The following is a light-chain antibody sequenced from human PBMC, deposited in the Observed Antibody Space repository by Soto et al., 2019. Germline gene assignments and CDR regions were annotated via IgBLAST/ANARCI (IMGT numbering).Light chain of an antibody. CDR2: EVS. V-gene: IGLV2-14*01. CDR3: SSYTSSSTQA. Sequence: QSVLTQPASVSGSPGQSITISCTVTSSDVGGYNYVSWYQQLPGKVPKLMIYEVSNRPSGVSNRFSGSKSGNTASLTISGLQAEDEADYYCSSYTSSSTQAFGTGTKVTVL. CDR1: SSDVGGYNY. J-gene: IGLJ1*01.